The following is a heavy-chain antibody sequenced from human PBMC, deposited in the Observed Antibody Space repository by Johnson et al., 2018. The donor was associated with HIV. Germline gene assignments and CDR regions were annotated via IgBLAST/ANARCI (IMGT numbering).Heavy chain of an antibody. J-gene: IGHJ3*02. Sequence: KNYADSVKGRFTISRDNSKNTLYLQMNSLRAEDTAVYYCARDSGVDAFDIWGQGTMVTVSS. V-gene: IGHV3-30*03. CDR3: ARDSGVDAFDI. CDR2: K. D-gene: IGHD3-10*01.